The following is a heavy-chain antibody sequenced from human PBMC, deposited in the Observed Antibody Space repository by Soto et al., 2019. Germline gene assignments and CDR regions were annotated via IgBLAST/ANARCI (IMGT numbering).Heavy chain of an antibody. CDR1: GGSISSSSYY. V-gene: IGHV4-39*01. J-gene: IGHJ6*02. Sequence: SETLSLSCTVSGGSISSSSYYWGWIRQPPGKGLEWIGSIYYSGSTYYNPSLKSRVTISVNTSKNQFSLKLSSVTAADTAVYYCERHRFGGLLSSGYYYGMDVWGQGTTVTVSS. D-gene: IGHD3-10*01. CDR2: IYYSGST. CDR3: ERHRFGGLLSSGYYYGMDV.